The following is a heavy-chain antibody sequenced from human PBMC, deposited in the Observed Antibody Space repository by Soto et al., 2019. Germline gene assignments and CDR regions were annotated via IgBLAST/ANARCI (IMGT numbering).Heavy chain of an antibody. Sequence: QVQLVESGGGVVQPGRSLRLSCAASGFTFSTYGMRWVRQAPGKGLEWVEVISYDGRNEYYAESVKGRFTISRDNYKNTLYLQMNSLRAEDTALYYCAKDHLMTTVTTVGYWGQGALVTVSS. CDR1: GFTFSTYG. V-gene: IGHV3-30*18. D-gene: IGHD4-17*01. CDR2: ISYDGRNE. CDR3: AKDHLMTTVTTVGY. J-gene: IGHJ4*02.